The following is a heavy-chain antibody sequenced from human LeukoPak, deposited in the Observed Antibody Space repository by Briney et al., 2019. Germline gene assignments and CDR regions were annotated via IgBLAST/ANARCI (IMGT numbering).Heavy chain of an antibody. J-gene: IGHJ1*01. Sequence: ASVKVSCKSSGYTFSGYYMHWVRQAPGQGLEWMGWINPNSGGTNYAQKFQGRVTMTRDTSISTAYMELSRLRSDDTAVYYCARGYPLSTTAAGTYFQHWGQGALVTVSS. D-gene: IGHD6-13*01. CDR3: ARGYPLSTTAAGTYFQH. CDR2: INPNSGGT. CDR1: GYTFSGYY. V-gene: IGHV1-2*02.